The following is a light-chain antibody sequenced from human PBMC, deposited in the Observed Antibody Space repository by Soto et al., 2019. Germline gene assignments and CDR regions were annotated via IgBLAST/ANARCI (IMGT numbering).Light chain of an antibody. CDR2: AAS. CDR1: QGISSY. V-gene: IGKV1-8*01. Sequence: AIRMTQSPSSLSASTGDRVTITCRASQGISSYLAWYQQKPGKAPKLLIYAASSLQSGVPSRFSGSGSGTDFTLTISSLQPEDFATYYCQQSYSTPITFGQGTRTG. CDR3: QQSYSTPIT. J-gene: IGKJ5*01.